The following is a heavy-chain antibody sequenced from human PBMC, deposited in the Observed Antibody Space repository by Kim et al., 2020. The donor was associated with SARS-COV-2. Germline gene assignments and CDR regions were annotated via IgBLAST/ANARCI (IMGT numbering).Heavy chain of an antibody. CDR2: IYYSGST. V-gene: IGHV4-39*01. CDR1: GGSISSSSYY. Sequence: SETLSLTCTVSGGSISSSSYYWGWIRQPPGKGLEWIGSIYYSGSTYYNPSLKSRVTISVDTSKNQFSLKLSSVTAADTAVYYCAVCGGDCYRGDAFDLWGQGTMVTVSS. CDR3: AVCGGDCYRGDAFDL. D-gene: IGHD2-21*01. J-gene: IGHJ3*01.